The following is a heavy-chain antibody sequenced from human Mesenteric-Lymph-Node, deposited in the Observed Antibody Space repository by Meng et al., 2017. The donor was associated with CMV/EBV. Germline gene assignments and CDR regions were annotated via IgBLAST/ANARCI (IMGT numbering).Heavy chain of an antibody. CDR1: FPSYY. V-gene: IGHV1-46*01. D-gene: IGHD3-3*01. J-gene: IGHJ4*02. Sequence: FPSYYLHWVRQAPGQGLEWMGIINPSGGSTSYAQKFQGRVTMTRDTSTSTVYMELSSLRSEDTAVYYCARGLRLITIFGVVPGYFDYWGQGTLVTVSS. CDR2: INPSGGST. CDR3: ARGLRLITIFGVVPGYFDY.